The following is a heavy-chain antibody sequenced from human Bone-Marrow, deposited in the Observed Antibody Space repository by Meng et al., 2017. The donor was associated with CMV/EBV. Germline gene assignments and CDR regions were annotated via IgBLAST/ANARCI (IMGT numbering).Heavy chain of an antibody. CDR1: GYTFTGYY. CDR2: INPNSGGT. V-gene: IGHV1-2*02. D-gene: IGHD3-10*01. J-gene: IGHJ4*02. Sequence: ASVKVSCKASGYTFTGYYMHWVRQAPGQGLEWMGWINPNSGGTNYAQKFQGRVTMTRDTSISTAYMELSRLRSDDTAVYYCARVGRRGGPIDYFDYWGQGTLVTVSS. CDR3: ARVGRRGGPIDYFDY.